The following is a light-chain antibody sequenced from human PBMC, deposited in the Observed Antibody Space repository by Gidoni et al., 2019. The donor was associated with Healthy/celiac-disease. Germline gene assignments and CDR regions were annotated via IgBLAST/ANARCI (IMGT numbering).Light chain of an antibody. CDR3: SSYTSSSTFVV. CDR1: SSDVGGYNY. CDR2: EVS. J-gene: IGLJ2*01. Sequence: QSALTQPASVSGSPGQSITISCTGTSSDVGGYNYVPWYQQHPGKAPKLMIYEVSNRPSGVPDRFSGSKSGNTASLTISGLQAEDEADYYCSSYTSSSTFVVFGGGTKLTVL. V-gene: IGLV2-14*01.